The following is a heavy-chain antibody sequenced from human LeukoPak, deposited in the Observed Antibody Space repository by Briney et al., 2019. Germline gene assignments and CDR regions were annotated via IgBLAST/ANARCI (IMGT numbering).Heavy chain of an antibody. CDR2: MYYSGST. J-gene: IGHJ4*02. Sequence: PSETLSLTCTVSGDSITGSSYYWGWIRQPPGKGLEWIGSMYYSGSTYSNPSLKSRVTISVDTSKNQFSLKLSSVTAADTAVYYCAGHYYDSTGYYYFDYWGQGTLVTVSS. CDR1: GDSITGSSYY. D-gene: IGHD3-22*01. CDR3: AGHYYDSTGYYYFDY. V-gene: IGHV4-39*01.